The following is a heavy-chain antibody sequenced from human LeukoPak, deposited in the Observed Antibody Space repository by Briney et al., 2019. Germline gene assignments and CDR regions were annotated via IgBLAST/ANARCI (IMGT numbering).Heavy chain of an antibody. D-gene: IGHD5-18*01. V-gene: IGHV3-48*01. CDR1: GFTFSSYS. J-gene: IGHJ6*03. CDR2: ISISSSTI. CDR3: ARADRVYSYEDYFHMDV. Sequence: HPGGSLRLSCAASGFTFSSYSMNWVRQAPGKGLEWISYISISSSTIYYADSVKGRFTVSRDNAKNSLYLQMNSLRAEDTAVYYCARADRVYSYEDYFHMDVWGKGNTVTVSS.